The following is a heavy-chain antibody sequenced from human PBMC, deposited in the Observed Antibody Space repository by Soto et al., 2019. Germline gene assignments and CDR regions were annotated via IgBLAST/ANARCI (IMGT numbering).Heavy chain of an antibody. CDR2: IIPILGIA. D-gene: IGHD2-15*01. J-gene: IGHJ5*02. V-gene: IGHV1-69*02. Sequence: ASVKVSCKASGGTFSSYTISWVRQAPGQGLEWMGRIIPILGIANYAQKFQGRVTITADKSTSTAYMELSSLRSEDTAVYYCASNVDLYCSGGSCYLDPWGQGTLVTVSS. CDR3: ASNVDLYCSGGSCYLDP. CDR1: GGTFSSYT.